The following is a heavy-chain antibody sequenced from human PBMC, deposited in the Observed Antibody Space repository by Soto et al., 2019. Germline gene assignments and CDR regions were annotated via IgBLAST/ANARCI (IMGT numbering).Heavy chain of an antibody. D-gene: IGHD3-10*01. CDR1: GGSISSGGYY. Sequence: QVQLQESGPGLVKPSQTLSLTCTVSGGSISSGGYYWSWIRQHPGKGLEWIGYIYYSGNTYYNPSPMSRVTISEDTSKNQFSLKLSSVTAADTAVYYCARGVTMVRGVIHTPYFDYWGQGTLVTVSS. J-gene: IGHJ4*02. V-gene: IGHV4-31*03. CDR2: IYYSGNT. CDR3: ARGVTMVRGVIHTPYFDY.